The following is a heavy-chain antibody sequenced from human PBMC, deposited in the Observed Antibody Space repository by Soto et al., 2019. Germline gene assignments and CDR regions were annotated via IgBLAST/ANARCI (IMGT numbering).Heavy chain of an antibody. J-gene: IGHJ6*04. D-gene: IGHD3-3*01. V-gene: IGHV3-23*01. CDR1: GFTFSSYA. CDR2: ISGSGGST. Sequence: PGGSLRLSCAASGFTFSSYAMSWVRQAPGKGLEWVSAISGSGGSTYYADSVKGRFTISRDNSKNTLYLQMNSLRAEDTAVYYCVKWVCSGIFGVVTRDYYYYYGMDDWGKGTTVTVPS. CDR3: VKWVCSGIFGVVTRDYYYYYGMDD.